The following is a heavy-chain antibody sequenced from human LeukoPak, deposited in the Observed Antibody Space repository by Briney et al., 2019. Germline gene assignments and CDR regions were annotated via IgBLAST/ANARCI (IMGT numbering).Heavy chain of an antibody. Sequence: GGSLRLSCAASGFTFSSYAMSWVRQAPGKGLEWVAVIWYDGSNKYYADSVKGRFTISRDNSKNTLYLQMNSLRAEDTAVYYCARDPSNYYFDYWGQGTLVTVSS. CDR1: GFTFSSYA. CDR2: IWYDGSNK. D-gene: IGHD4/OR15-4a*01. J-gene: IGHJ4*02. CDR3: ARDPSNYYFDY. V-gene: IGHV3-33*08.